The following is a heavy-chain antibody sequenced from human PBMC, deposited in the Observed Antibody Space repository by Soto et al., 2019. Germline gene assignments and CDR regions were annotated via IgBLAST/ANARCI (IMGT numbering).Heavy chain of an antibody. CDR2: ISGSGGST. CDR3: AKELYDFWRAYYGMDV. D-gene: IGHD3-3*01. V-gene: IGHV3-23*01. CDR1: GFTFSSYA. Sequence: EVQLLESGGGLVQPGGSLRLSCAASGFTFSSYAMSWVLQAPGKGLEWVSAISGSGGSTYYADSVKGRFTISRDNSKNTLYLQMNSLRAEDTAVYYCAKELYDFWRAYYGMDVWGQGTTVTVSS. J-gene: IGHJ6*02.